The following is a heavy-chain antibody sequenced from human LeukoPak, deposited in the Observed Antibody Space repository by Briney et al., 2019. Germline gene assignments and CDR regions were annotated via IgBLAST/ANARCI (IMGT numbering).Heavy chain of an antibody. J-gene: IGHJ1*01. CDR3: ASTYDSSGYPEYFQH. D-gene: IGHD3-22*01. CDR1: RFTFSDYY. Sequence: GGSLRLSWAASRFTFSDYYLGWIRQAPGEGLESVSYISNSGSPIYYSGSVKGRFTISRDNAKSSLYLQMNSLRPEDTAMYYCASTYDSSGYPEYFQHWGQGTLVTVSS. CDR2: ISNSGSPI. V-gene: IGHV3-11*04.